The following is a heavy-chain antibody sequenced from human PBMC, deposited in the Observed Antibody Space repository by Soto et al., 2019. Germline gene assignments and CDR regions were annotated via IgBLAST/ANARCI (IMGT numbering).Heavy chain of an antibody. CDR3: ARDQRVYGDYGLSYFDL. CDR2: IWYDGSNK. CDR1: GFTFSSDG. V-gene: IGHV3-33*01. Sequence: QVQLVESGGGVVQPGRSLRLSCAASGFTFSSDGMHWVRQAPGKGLEWVAVIWYDGSNKYYADSVKGRFTISRDNSKNTLYLQMNSLRAEDTAVYYCARDQRVYGDYGLSYFDLWGRGTLVTVSS. J-gene: IGHJ2*01. D-gene: IGHD4-17*01.